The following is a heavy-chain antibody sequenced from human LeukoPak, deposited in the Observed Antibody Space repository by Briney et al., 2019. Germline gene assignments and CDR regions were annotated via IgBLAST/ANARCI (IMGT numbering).Heavy chain of an antibody. CDR2: ISWNSGSI. Sequence: GGSLRLSCAASEFTFDDYAVHWVRQAPGKGLEWVSGISWNSGSIGYADSVKGRFTISRDNAKDSLYLQMNSLRAEDMALYYCAKDPARDFWSGYYAFDIWGQGTMVTVSS. CDR1: EFTFDDYA. D-gene: IGHD3-3*01. CDR3: AKDPARDFWSGYYAFDI. J-gene: IGHJ3*02. V-gene: IGHV3-9*03.